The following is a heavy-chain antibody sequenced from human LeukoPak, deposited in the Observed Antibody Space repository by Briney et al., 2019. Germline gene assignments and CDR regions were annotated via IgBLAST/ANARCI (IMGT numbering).Heavy chain of an antibody. V-gene: IGHV3-15*01. CDR1: GFTFSNAW. CDR2: IKSKTDGGTT. CDR3: TTDSGSSWY. D-gene: IGHD6-13*01. J-gene: IGHJ4*02. Sequence: PGGSLRLSCAASGFTFSNAWMSWVRQAPGRGLEWVCRIKSKTDGGTTDYAAPVKGRFTISRDDSKNTLYLQMNSLKTEDTAVYYCTTDSGSSWYWGQGTLVTVSS.